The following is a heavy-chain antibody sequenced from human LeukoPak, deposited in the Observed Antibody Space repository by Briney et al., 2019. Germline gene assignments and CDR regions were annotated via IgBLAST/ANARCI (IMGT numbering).Heavy chain of an antibody. CDR1: GGTFSSYA. J-gene: IGHJ5*02. V-gene: IGHV1-69*04. Sequence: GASVKVSCKASGGTFSSYAISWVRQAPGQGREWMGRIIPIFGIANYAQKFQGRVTLTADKSTSTAYMELSSLRSEDTAVYYCARDRERTVTTNRWFDPWGQGTLVTVSS. CDR2: IIPIFGIA. D-gene: IGHD4-17*01. CDR3: ARDRERTVTTNRWFDP.